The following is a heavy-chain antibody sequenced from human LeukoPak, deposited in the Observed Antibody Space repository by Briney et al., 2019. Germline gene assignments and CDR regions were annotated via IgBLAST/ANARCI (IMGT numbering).Heavy chain of an antibody. V-gene: IGHV3-15*01. D-gene: IGHD5-18*01. Sequence: GGSLRLSCAASGFTFSNAWMSWVRQAPGKGLEWVGRIKGKTDGGTTDYAAPVKGRFTISRDDSKNTLYLQMNSLKTEDTAVYYCTTEVRGYSYGSFDYWGQGTLVTVSS. CDR1: GFTFSNAW. CDR2: IKGKTDGGTT. CDR3: TTEVRGYSYGSFDY. J-gene: IGHJ4*02.